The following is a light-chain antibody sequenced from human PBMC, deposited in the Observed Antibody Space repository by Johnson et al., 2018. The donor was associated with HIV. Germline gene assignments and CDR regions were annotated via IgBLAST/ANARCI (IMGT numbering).Light chain of an antibody. CDR3: GTRDSSLRAVF. CDR1: SSNIGNNY. V-gene: IGLV1-51*01. CDR2: DNN. Sequence: QSVLTQPPSVSAAPGQKVSISCSGSSSNIGNNYVSWYQQLPGTAPKLLIYDNNKRPSGIPDRFSGSKSGTSATLGITGLQTGDEADYYCGTRDSSLRAVFFGTGTKVTVL. J-gene: IGLJ1*01.